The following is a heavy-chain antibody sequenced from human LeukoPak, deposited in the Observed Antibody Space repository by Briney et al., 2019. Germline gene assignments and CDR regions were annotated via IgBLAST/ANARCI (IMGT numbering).Heavy chain of an antibody. J-gene: IGHJ5*02. Sequence: ASVKVSCKVSGYTLTELSMHWVRQAPGKGLEWMGGFDPEDGETIYAQKFQGRVTMTRNTSISTAYMELSSLRSEDTAVYYCARRRVGSIFGVVIKHNWFDPWGQGTLVTVSS. CDR1: GYTLTELS. V-gene: IGHV1-24*01. CDR2: FDPEDGET. D-gene: IGHD3-3*01. CDR3: ARRRVGSIFGVVIKHNWFDP.